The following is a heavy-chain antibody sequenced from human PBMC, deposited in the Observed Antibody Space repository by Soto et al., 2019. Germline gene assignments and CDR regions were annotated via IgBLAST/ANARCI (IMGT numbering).Heavy chain of an antibody. J-gene: IGHJ6*02. CDR3: ARPNIVVFTPDYAGLEV. D-gene: IGHD2-15*01. CDR2: ISSSSSDM. Sequence: VGSLRLSCASSVFTFSSYSMNCLRHSPGKWLEWVSYISSSSSDMYYADSVKGRFTISRDNAKNSLYLQMNSLRAEDTAVFYCARPNIVVFTPDYAGLEVWGQGTTVNVSS. V-gene: IGHV3-21*01. CDR1: VFTFSSYS.